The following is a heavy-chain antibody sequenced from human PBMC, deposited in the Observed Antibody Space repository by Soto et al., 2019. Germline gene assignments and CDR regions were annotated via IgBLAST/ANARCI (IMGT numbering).Heavy chain of an antibody. J-gene: IGHJ4*02. CDR1: GFTFSSYG. Sequence: GGSLRLSCAASGFTFSSYGMHWVRQAPGEGLEWVAVISYDGSNKYYADSVKGRFTISRDNSKNTLYLQMNSLRAEDTAVYYCAKEGSSGYYIDYWGQGTLVTVSS. V-gene: IGHV3-30*18. D-gene: IGHD3-22*01. CDR2: ISYDGSNK. CDR3: AKEGSSGYYIDY.